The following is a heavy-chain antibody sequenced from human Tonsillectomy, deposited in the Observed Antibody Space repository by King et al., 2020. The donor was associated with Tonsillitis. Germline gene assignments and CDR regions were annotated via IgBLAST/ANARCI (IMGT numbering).Heavy chain of an antibody. CDR3: AKDGIALSDWYFDL. D-gene: IGHD3-16*02. J-gene: IGHJ2*01. V-gene: IGHV3-30*18. Sequence: VQLVESGGGVVQPGRSLRLSCAASGFTFSNYGKHWVRQAPGKGLEWVALIAYDASYENYADSVKGRFAISRVNSKNKLYLEMNSLRVEDQSVYYCAKDGIALSDWYFDLWGRGTLVTVSS. CDR1: GFTFSNYG. CDR2: IAYDASYE.